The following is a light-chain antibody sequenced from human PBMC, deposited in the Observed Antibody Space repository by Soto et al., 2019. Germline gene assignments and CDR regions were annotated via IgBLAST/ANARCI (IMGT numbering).Light chain of an antibody. CDR2: EAS. J-gene: IGKJ5*01. CDR3: QQLNSCPIT. V-gene: IGKV1-9*01. CDR1: QDINSY. Sequence: IQLTQSPSSLSACLGDRVTITCRASQDINSYLAWYQQKPGKAPNLLIYEASILQRGVPSRFSGSGSGTEFTLTITSLQPEDFATYYCQQLNSCPITFCQGSRLEIK.